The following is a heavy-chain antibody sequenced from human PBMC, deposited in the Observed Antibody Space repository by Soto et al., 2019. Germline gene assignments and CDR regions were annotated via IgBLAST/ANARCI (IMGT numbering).Heavy chain of an antibody. J-gene: IGHJ6*02. CDR2: ISYDGSNK. D-gene: IGHD4-4*01. V-gene: IGHV3-30-3*01. Sequence: PGGSLRLSCAASGFTFSSYAMHWVRQAPGKGLEWVAVISYDGSNKYYADSVKGRFTISRDNSKNTLYLQMNSLRAEDTAVYYFAREAAYSNHDSLYYYYGMDVWGQGTTVTVSS. CDR3: AREAAYSNHDSLYYYYGMDV. CDR1: GFTFSSYA.